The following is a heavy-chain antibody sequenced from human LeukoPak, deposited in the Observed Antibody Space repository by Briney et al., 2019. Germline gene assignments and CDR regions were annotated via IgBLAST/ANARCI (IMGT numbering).Heavy chain of an antibody. CDR2: IYHSGST. CDR1: GGSISSGGYS. Sequence: SETLSLTRAVSGGSISSGGYSWSWIRQPPGKGLEWIGYIYHSGSTYYNPSLKSRVTISVDRSKNQFSLKLSSVTAADTAVYYCARAPSYDSSGYNTGYFDLWGRGTLVTVSS. D-gene: IGHD3-22*01. V-gene: IGHV4-30-2*01. CDR3: ARAPSYDSSGYNTGYFDL. J-gene: IGHJ2*01.